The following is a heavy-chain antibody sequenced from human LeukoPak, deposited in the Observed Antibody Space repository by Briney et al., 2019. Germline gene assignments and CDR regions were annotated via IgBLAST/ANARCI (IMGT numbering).Heavy chain of an antibody. V-gene: IGHV1-2*02. CDR2: INPNSGGT. Sequence: SVKVSCKASGYTFTGYYMHWVPQAPGQGLEWIGWINPNSGGTNYAQKFQGRVTMTRDTSISTAYMELSRLRSDETAVYYCAYTRDDILTGYPIDYWGQGTLVTVSS. CDR3: AYTRDDILTGYPIDY. D-gene: IGHD3-9*01. J-gene: IGHJ4*02. CDR1: GYTFTGYY.